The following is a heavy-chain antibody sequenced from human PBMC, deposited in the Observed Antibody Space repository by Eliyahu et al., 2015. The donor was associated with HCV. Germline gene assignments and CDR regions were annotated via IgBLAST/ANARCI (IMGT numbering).Heavy chain of an antibody. J-gene: IGHJ4*02. CDR2: IFSNDEK. Sequence: QVTLKESGPVLVKPTETLTLTCTVSGFSLSNARMGVSWIRQPPGKALEWLAHIFSNDEKSYSTSLKSRLTISKDTSKSQVVLTMTNMDPVDTATYYCARSSLPAAGYSSGWFYYFDYWGQGTLVTVSS. D-gene: IGHD6-19*01. CDR1: GFSLSNARMG. CDR3: ARSSLPAAGYSSGWFYYFDY. V-gene: IGHV2-26*01.